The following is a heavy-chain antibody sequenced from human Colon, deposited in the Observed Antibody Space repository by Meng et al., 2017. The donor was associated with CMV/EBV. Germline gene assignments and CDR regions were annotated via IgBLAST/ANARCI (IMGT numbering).Heavy chain of an antibody. D-gene: IGHD3-10*01. Sequence: LTRAASGLTFSSYSMNWVRQAPGKGLEWVSSIISSTNYIYYADSVRGRFTLSRDSAKNSLYLQMDSLRAEDTAVYYCARAPRGSGYSFDYWGQGILVTVSS. CDR3: ARAPRGSGYSFDY. V-gene: IGHV3-21*01. CDR1: GLTFSSYS. CDR2: IISSTNYI. J-gene: IGHJ4*02.